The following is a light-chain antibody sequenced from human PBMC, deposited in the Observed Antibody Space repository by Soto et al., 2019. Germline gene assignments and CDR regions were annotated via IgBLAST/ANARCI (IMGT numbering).Light chain of an antibody. J-gene: IGKJ4*01. CDR1: QGINSY. V-gene: IGKV1-17*03. CDR3: LQYSGYVPA. Sequence: IQMTRSPFVMSSSLGDRGPLTLPASQGINSYLAWFQQKPGKLPKRLIYAASDLESGVPSRFXGSGFGTEFTLTISSLQSEDFATYYCLQYSGYVPAFGGGTKVDIK. CDR2: AAS.